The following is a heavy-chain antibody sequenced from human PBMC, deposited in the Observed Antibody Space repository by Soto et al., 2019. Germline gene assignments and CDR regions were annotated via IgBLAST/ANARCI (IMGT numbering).Heavy chain of an antibody. CDR2: ISSSSSYI. V-gene: IGHV3-21*01. J-gene: IGHJ3*02. CDR3: ARDRIASGSYFDAFDI. Sequence: GGSLRLSCAASGFTFSSYSMNWVRQAPGKGLEWVSSISSSSSYIYYADSVKGRFTISRDNAKNSLYLQMNSLRAEDTAVYYCARDRIASGSYFDAFDIWGQGTMVTVS. CDR1: GFTFSSYS. D-gene: IGHD1-26*01.